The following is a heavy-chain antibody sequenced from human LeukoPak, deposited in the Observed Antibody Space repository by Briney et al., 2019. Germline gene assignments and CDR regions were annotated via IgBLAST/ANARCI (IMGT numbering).Heavy chain of an antibody. CDR3: ARGGWRAGAGRGGYFDY. D-gene: IGHD6-19*01. CDR1: GYTFTGYY. V-gene: IGHV1-2*02. J-gene: IGHJ4*02. Sequence: ASVKVSCKASGYTFTGYYMHWVRQAPGQGLEWMGWINPNSGGTNYAQKFQGRVTMTRDTSISTAYMELSRLRSDDTAVYYCARGGWRAGAGRGGYFDYWGQGTLVTVSS. CDR2: INPNSGGT.